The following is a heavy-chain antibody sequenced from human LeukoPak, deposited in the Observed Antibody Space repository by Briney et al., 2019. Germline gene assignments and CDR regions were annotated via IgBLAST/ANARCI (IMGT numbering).Heavy chain of an antibody. Sequence: PGGSLRLSCAASGFAFSHAWMSWVREAPGKGREWVGLIRSKTDGETTDYAAPVKGRFTISRDDSKNTLYLQMNSLKTEDTAVYYCTTDPPGFGYCSGGSCSSDNWFDPWGQGTLVTVSS. CDR2: IRSKTDGETT. D-gene: IGHD2-15*01. J-gene: IGHJ5*02. CDR1: GFAFSHAW. CDR3: TTDPPGFGYCSGGSCSSDNWFDP. V-gene: IGHV3-15*01.